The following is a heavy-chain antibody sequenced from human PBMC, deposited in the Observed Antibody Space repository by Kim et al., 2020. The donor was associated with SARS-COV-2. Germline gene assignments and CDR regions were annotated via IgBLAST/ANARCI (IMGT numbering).Heavy chain of an antibody. Sequence: SVKGRLTISRDNSKNSLYLQMNSLRTEDTALYYCAKDIGAVAGYYYGMDVWGQGTTVTVSS. D-gene: IGHD6-19*01. CDR3: AKDIGAVAGYYYGMDV. J-gene: IGHJ6*02. V-gene: IGHV3-43*01.